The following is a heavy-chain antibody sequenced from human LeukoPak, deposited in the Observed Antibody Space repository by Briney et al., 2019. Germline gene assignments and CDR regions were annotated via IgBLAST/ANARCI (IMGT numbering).Heavy chain of an antibody. CDR1: GFTFSNKA. D-gene: IGHD1-14*01. CDR2: ISGSGGST. J-gene: IGHJ4*02. V-gene: IGHV3-23*01. CDR3: ARTPDGADY. Sequence: PGGSLRLSCAASGFTFSNKAMSWVRQAPGKGLEWVSAISGSGGSTYYADSVKGRFTISRDNSKNTLYLQMNSLRVEDTAVYYCARTPDGADYWGQGTLVTVSS.